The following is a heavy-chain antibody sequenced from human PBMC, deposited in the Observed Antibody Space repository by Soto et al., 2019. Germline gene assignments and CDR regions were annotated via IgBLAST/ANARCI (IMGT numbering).Heavy chain of an antibody. CDR2: ISYDGSNK. J-gene: IGHJ6*02. CDR1: GFTFSSYA. CDR3: ARDGYCSSTSRPPHSSYYYYYGMDV. Sequence: QVQLVESGGGVVQPGRSLRLSCAASGFTFSSYAMHWVRQAPGKGLEWVAVISYDGSNKYYADSVKGRFTISRDNSKNTLYLQMNSLRPEDTAVYYCARDGYCSSTSRPPHSSYYYYYGMDVWGQGTTVTVSS. V-gene: IGHV3-30-3*01. D-gene: IGHD2-2*03.